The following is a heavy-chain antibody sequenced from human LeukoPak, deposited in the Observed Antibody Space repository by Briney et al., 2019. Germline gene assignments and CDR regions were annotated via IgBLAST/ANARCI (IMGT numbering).Heavy chain of an antibody. CDR1: GGTFSSYA. V-gene: IGHV1-69*04. J-gene: IGHJ4*02. CDR3: ARARYSYGYTLDY. D-gene: IGHD5-18*01. Sequence: SVNVSCKASGGTFSSYAISWVRQAPGQGLEWMGRIIPILGIANYAQKFQGRVTITADKATSTAYMALSSLRSEDTAVYFCARARYSYGYTLDYWGQGTLVTVSS. CDR2: IIPILGIA.